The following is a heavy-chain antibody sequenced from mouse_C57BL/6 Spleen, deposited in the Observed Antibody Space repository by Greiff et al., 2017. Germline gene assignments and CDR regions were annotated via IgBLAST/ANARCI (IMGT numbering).Heavy chain of an antibody. Sequence: QVQLQQLGAELVMPGASVKLSCKASGYTFTSYWMHWVKQRPGQGLEWIGEIDPSDSYTNYNQKFKGKSTLTVDKSSSTAYMQLSSLTSEDSAVYYCANLLRSFAYWGQGTLVTVSA. J-gene: IGHJ3*01. CDR3: ANLLRSFAY. V-gene: IGHV1-69*01. CDR2: IDPSDSYT. D-gene: IGHD1-1*01. CDR1: GYTFTSYW.